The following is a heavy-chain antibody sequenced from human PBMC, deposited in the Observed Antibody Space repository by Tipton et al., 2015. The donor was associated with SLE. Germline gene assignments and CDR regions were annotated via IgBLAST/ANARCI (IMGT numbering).Heavy chain of an antibody. Sequence: TLSLTCAVYGGSFSGYYWSWIRQPPGKGLEWIGEINHSGSTNYNPSLKSRVTISVDTSKNQFSLNLTSVTAADTAVYYCARGYCSGDVCFGRGYFDYWGQGTLVTVSS. CDR3: ARGYCSGDVCFGRGYFDY. J-gene: IGHJ4*02. D-gene: IGHD2-8*02. CDR1: GGSFSGYY. CDR2: INHSGST. V-gene: IGHV4-34*09.